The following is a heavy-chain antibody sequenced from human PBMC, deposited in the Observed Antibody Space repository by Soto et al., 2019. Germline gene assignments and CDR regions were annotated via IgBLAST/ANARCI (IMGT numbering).Heavy chain of an antibody. V-gene: IGHV3-30-3*01. Sequence: QVQLVESGGGVVQPGRSLRLSCAASGFTFSSYAMHWVRQAPGKGLEWVAIISYDGGNKYYADSVKGRFTISRDNSKNTLYLQMNSLRAEDTAVFYCARDRSDYFDYWGQGTLVTVAS. CDR1: GFTFSSYA. CDR3: ARDRSDYFDY. J-gene: IGHJ4*02. CDR2: ISYDGGNK.